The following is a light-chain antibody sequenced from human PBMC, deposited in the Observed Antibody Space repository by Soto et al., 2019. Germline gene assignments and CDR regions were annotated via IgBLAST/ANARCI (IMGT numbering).Light chain of an antibody. CDR1: QGVSIW. J-gene: IGKJ4*01. V-gene: IGKV1-12*01. Sequence: DIQMTQSPSSVYASVGDRVNITCRASQGVSIWLAWYQQKPGKAPKLLISGASTLQRGVPSRFSGSASGTDFTLTISSLQPEDFATYYCQQADSLPLTFGGGTQVQIK. CDR3: QQADSLPLT. CDR2: GAS.